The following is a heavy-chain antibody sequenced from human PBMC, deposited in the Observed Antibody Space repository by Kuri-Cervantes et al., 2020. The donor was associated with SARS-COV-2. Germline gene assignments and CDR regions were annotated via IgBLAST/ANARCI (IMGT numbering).Heavy chain of an antibody. V-gene: IGHV3-21*01. J-gene: IGHJ4*02. CDR3: ARGSKPSEY. CDR2: ISSSSSYI. Sequence: GGSLRLSCAASGFTFSSYSMNWVRQAPGKGLEWVSSISSSSSYIYYADSVKGRFTIFRDNAKNSLYLQMNSLGAEDTAVYYCARGSKPSEYWGQGTLVTVSS. CDR1: GFTFSSYS.